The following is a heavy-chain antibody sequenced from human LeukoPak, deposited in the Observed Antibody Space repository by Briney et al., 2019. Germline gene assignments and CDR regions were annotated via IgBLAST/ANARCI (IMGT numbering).Heavy chain of an antibody. J-gene: IGHJ4*02. Sequence: PGGSLRLSCAASGFTFITYAMSWVRQAPGKGLEWVSGISGSGTGGRTYYADSVKGRFTISRDNSKNTLYLQMNSLGAEDTAVYYCAKAGSIRFDYWGQGTLVTVSS. CDR1: GFTFITYA. D-gene: IGHD1-26*01. V-gene: IGHV3-23*01. CDR3: AKAGSIRFDY. CDR2: ISGSGTGGRT.